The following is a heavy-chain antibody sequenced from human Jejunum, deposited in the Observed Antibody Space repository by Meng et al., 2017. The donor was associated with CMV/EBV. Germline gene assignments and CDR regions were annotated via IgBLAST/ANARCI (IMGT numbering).Heavy chain of an antibody. CDR1: GVTFTDQW. D-gene: IGHD1-14*01. CDR3: ATGKMNAFES. V-gene: IGHV3-74*01. CDR2: INIDGSGT. J-gene: IGHJ4*02. Sequence: LSCAASGVTFTDQWMDWIRQVPGKGLLCVSRINIDGSGTTYADSVNGRFTISRDNAKNTVYLQMSSLRVEDTAVYYCATGKMNAFESWGQGTLVTVSS.